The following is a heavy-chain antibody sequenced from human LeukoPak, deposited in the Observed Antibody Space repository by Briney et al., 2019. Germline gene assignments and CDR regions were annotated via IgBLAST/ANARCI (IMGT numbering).Heavy chain of an antibody. J-gene: IGHJ4*02. D-gene: IGHD2-8*01. Sequence: GGSLRLSCAASGFTFSSYGMTWVRQAPGKGLEWVSSISSSSDYIFYADSVKGRFTISRDNAKNSLYPQMNSLRGEKTAVYYCTRGTDGLWDFWGQGTLVTVSS. CDR2: ISSSSDYI. V-gene: IGHV3-21*06. CDR1: GFTFSSYG. CDR3: TRGTDGLWDF.